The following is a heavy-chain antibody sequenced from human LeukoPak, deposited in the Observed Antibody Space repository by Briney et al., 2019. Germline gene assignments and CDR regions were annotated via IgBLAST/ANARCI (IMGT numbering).Heavy chain of an antibody. CDR1: GGSISSSSYY. CDR2: IYYSGST. J-gene: IGHJ5*02. Sequence: SETLSLTCTVSGGSISSSSYYWGWIRQPPGKGLEWIGSIYYSGSTYYNPSLKSRVTISVDTSKNQFSLKLSSVTAADTAVYYCARAQVNNWNNNWFDPWGQGTLVTVSS. V-gene: IGHV4-39*07. D-gene: IGHD1/OR15-1a*01. CDR3: ARAQVNNWNNNWFDP.